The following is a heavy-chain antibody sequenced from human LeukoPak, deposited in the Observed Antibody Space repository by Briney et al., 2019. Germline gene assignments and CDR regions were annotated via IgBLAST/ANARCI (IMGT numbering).Heavy chain of an antibody. J-gene: IGHJ4*02. D-gene: IGHD1-26*01. CDR2: IYTSGST. V-gene: IGHV4-4*07. CDR1: GGSISSYY. CDR3: ARENSGSYREFDY. Sequence: SGTLSLTCTVSGGSISSYYWSWIRQPAGKGLEWIGRIYTSGSTNYNASLKSRVSMSVDTSKNQFSLKLSSVTAADTAVFYCARENSGSYREFDYWGQGTLVTVSS.